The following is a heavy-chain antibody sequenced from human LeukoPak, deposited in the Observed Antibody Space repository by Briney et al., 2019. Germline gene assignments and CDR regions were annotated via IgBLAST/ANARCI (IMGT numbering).Heavy chain of an antibody. V-gene: IGHV4-4*07. Sequence: SETLSLTCTVSGGSISSYYWSWIRQPAEKGLEWIGRIYTSGSTNYNPSLKSRVTMSVDTSKNQFSLKLSSVTAADTAVYYCARGGILWFGELLSFDYWGQGTLVTVSS. D-gene: IGHD3-10*01. CDR1: GGSISSYY. CDR3: ARGGILWFGELLSFDY. CDR2: IYTSGST. J-gene: IGHJ4*02.